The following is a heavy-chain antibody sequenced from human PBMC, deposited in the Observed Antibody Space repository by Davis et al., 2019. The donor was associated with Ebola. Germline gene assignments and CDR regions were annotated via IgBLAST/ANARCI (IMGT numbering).Heavy chain of an antibody. D-gene: IGHD6-6*01. CDR3: ARGIAVRMKGWFDP. V-gene: IGHV4-34*01. CDR2: INHSGST. Sequence: SETLSLTCAVYGGSFSGYYWSWIRQPPGKGLEWIGEINHSGSTNYNPSLKSRVTISVDTSKNQFSLKLSSVTAADTAVYYCARGIAVRMKGWFDPWGQGTLVTVSS. CDR1: GGSFSGYY. J-gene: IGHJ5*02.